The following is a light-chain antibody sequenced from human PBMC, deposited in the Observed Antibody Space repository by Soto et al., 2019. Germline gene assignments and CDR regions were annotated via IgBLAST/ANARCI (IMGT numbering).Light chain of an antibody. CDR1: QSISTW. CDR2: DAS. CDR3: QQYNSYST. Sequence: DIQLTQSPSTLSSSVGDRVTITCRASQSISTWLAWYQQKPGKAPKLLIYDASSLESGVPSRFSGSGSGTEFTLTISSLQPEEFASYYCQQYNSYSTFGQGTKVDI. J-gene: IGKJ1*01. V-gene: IGKV1-5*01.